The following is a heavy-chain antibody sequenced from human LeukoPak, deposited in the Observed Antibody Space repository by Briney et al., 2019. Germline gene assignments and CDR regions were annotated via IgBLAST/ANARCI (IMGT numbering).Heavy chain of an antibody. CDR1: GGSISSYY. J-gene: IGHJ2*01. V-gene: IGHV4-59*04. CDR3: ARRSYDSSGYRDWYFDL. D-gene: IGHD3-22*01. Sequence: SETLSLTCAVSGGSISSYYWSWIRKPPGKGLEWIGYVYYSGSIYYNPSLKSRVTMSVDTSRNQFSLKLSSVTAVDTAVYYCARRSYDSSGYRDWYFDLWGRGTLVTVSS. CDR2: VYYSGSI.